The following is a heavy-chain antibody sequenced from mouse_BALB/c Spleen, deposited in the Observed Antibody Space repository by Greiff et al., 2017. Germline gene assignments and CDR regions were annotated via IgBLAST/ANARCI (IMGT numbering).Heavy chain of an antibody. D-gene: IGHD2-14*01. CDR2: ISYGGSN. Sequence: EVHLVESGPGLVKPSQSLSLTCSVTGYSFTSGYYWYWIRQFPGNKLEWMGYISYGGSNNYNPSLKNRISITRDTSKNQVYLKLNSVTSEDTATYYCARGVQSHFDYWGQGTTLTVSS. CDR3: ARGVQSHFDY. CDR1: GYSFTSGYY. J-gene: IGHJ2*01. V-gene: IGHV3-6*02.